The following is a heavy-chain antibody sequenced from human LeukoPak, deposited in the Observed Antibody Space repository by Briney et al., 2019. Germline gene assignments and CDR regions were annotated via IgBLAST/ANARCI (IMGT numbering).Heavy chain of an antibody. CDR3: ASGRQLGY. V-gene: IGHV3-7*01. D-gene: IGHD6-13*01. CDR1: GFTFSNYW. Sequence: GGSLRLSCAASGFTFSNYWMSWVRQAPGKGLEWVANIKENGSERYYVDSVKGRFTISRDNARNSLYLQMNSLRAEDTAVYYCASGRQLGYWGQGTLVTVSS. J-gene: IGHJ4*02. CDR2: IKENGSER.